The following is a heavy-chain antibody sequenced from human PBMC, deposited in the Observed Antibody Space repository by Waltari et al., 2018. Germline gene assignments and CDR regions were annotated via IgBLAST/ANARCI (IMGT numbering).Heavy chain of an antibody. CDR2: IKQDGSEK. D-gene: IGHD2-2*02. J-gene: IGHJ6*02. V-gene: IGHV3-7*01. CDR3: ARDLRYCSSTSCYTYYYYGMDV. CDR1: GFTFSSYW. Sequence: EVQLVESGGGLVQPGGSLRLSCAASGFTFSSYWMSWVRQAPGKGLEWVANIKQDGSEKYYVDSVKSRFTISRDNAKNSLYLQMNSLRAEDTAVYYCARDLRYCSSTSCYTYYYYGMDVWGQGTTVTVSS.